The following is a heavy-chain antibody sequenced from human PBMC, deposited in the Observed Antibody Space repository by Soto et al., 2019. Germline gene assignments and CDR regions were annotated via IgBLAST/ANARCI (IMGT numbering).Heavy chain of an antibody. J-gene: IGHJ6*03. D-gene: IGHD2-2*01. CDR1: GYTFTSYG. CDR3: ARAEIVVVPAAVGAYYYYYYMDV. CDR2: ISAYNGNT. V-gene: IGHV1-18*01. Sequence: QVQQVQSGAEVKKPGASVKVSCKASGYTFTSYGISWVRQAPGQGLEWMGWISAYNGNTNYAQKLQGRVTMTTDTSTSTAYMELRSLRSDDTAVYYCARAEIVVVPAAVGAYYYYYYMDVWGKGTTVTVSS.